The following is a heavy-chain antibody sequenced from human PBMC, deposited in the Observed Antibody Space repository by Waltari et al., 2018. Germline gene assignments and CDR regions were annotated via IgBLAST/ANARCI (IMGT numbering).Heavy chain of an antibody. CDR3: ARGFGTAMVGGQDY. J-gene: IGHJ4*02. D-gene: IGHD5-18*01. CDR2: ISSSSSYI. CDR1: GFTFSSYS. Sequence: EVQLVESGGGLVKPGGSLRLSCAASGFTFSSYSMNWVRQAPGKGLEWVSSISSSSSYIYYADSVKGRFTISRDNAKNSLYLQMNSLRAEDTAVYYCARGFGTAMVGGQDYWGQGTLVTVSS. V-gene: IGHV3-21*01.